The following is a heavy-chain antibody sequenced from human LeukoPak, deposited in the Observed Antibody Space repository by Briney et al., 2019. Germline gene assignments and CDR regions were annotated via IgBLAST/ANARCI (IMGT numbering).Heavy chain of an antibody. Sequence: GGSLRLSCAASGFTFSSYAMSWVRQAPGKGLEWVSAISGSGGSTYYADSVKGRFTISRDNSKNTLYLQMNSLRAEDTAVYYCARAPLGYTYYYYYGMDVWGQGTTVTVSS. V-gene: IGHV3-23*01. CDR2: ISGSGGST. J-gene: IGHJ6*02. CDR3: ARAPLGYTYYYYYGMDV. CDR1: GFTFSSYA. D-gene: IGHD5-18*01.